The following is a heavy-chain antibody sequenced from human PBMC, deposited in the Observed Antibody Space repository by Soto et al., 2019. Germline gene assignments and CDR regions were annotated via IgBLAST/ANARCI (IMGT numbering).Heavy chain of an antibody. V-gene: IGHV4-39*01. CDR2: IYYSGGT. J-gene: IGHJ4*02. CDR3: ARRAAREIFDY. Sequence: KTSETLSLTCNVSGDSISSSSHYWGWIRQPPGKGLEWIGSIYYSGGTYYHPSLKGRVTISVDTPKNQFSLKLSSVTAADTAVYYCARRAAREIFDYWGQGTLVTVSS. CDR1: GDSISSSSHY.